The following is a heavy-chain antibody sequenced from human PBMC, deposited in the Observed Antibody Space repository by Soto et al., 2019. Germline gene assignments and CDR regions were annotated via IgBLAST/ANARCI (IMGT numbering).Heavy chain of an antibody. D-gene: IGHD5-12*01. V-gene: IGHV4-59*01. CDR3: ARWVDGYNSKFDY. CDR2: IYYSGST. J-gene: IGHJ4*02. CDR1: GGSISSYY. Sequence: ASETLSLTCTVSGGSISSYYWSWIRQPPGKGLEWIGYIYYSGSTNYNPSLKSRVTISVDTSKNQFSLKLSSVTAADTAVYYCARWVDGYNSKFDYWGQGTLVTVSS.